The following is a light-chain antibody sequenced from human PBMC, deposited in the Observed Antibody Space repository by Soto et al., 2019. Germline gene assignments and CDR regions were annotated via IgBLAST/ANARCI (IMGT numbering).Light chain of an antibody. J-gene: IGKJ1*01. V-gene: IGKV1-5*03. CDR2: SAS. CDR1: QNIIRW. Sequence: DIPVTHSPSTLSESLLGGIPIXYRASQNIIRWVAWYQQRPGKAPDLLIYSASDLESGVPSRFSGSGFGTEFTLTISSLQPDDFATYYCQQYNSYSTFGQGAKVDI. CDR3: QQYNSYST.